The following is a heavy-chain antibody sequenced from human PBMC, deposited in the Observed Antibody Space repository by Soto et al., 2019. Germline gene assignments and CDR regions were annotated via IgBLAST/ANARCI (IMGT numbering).Heavy chain of an antibody. CDR3: ARIRLYDFWSGYHWFDP. Sequence: SGPTLVNPTETLTLTCTVSGFSLSNARMGVSWIRQPPGKALEWLAHIFSNDEKSYSTSLKSRLTISKDTSKSQVVLTMTNMDPVDSATYYCARIRLYDFWSGYHWFDPWGQGTLVTVSS. D-gene: IGHD3-3*01. CDR2: IFSNDEK. V-gene: IGHV2-26*01. J-gene: IGHJ5*02. CDR1: GFSLSNARMG.